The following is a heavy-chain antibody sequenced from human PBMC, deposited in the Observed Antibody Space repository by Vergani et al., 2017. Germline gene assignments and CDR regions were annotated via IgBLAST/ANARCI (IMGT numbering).Heavy chain of an antibody. CDR1: GYTFTSYY. Sequence: QVQLVQSGAEVKKPGASVKVSCKASGYTFTSYYMHWVRQPPGQGLEWMGIINPSGGRTSYAQKFQGRVTMTRDTSTSTVYMELSSLRSEDTAVYYCARDSRYCSSTSCYVGRDWFDPWGQGTLVTVSS. CDR3: ARDSRYCSSTSCYVGRDWFDP. CDR2: INPSGGRT. D-gene: IGHD2-2*01. V-gene: IGHV1-46*01. J-gene: IGHJ5*02.